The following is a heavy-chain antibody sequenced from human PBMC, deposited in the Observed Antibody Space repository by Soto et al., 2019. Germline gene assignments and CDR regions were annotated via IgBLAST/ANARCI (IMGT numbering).Heavy chain of an antibody. V-gene: IGHV3-30*03. Sequence: VQLVESGGGVVQPGKSLRLSCAASGFTFSSYAMHWARQAPGKGLEWVTVISIRGGDEYYAESVRGRFTISRDDSKNTLYLQMDSLRVEDTAVYYCARGTIVARQHLDYWGQGNLVTVSS. CDR1: GFTFSSYA. D-gene: IGHD6-6*01. J-gene: IGHJ4*02. CDR3: ARGTIVARQHLDY. CDR2: ISIRGGDE.